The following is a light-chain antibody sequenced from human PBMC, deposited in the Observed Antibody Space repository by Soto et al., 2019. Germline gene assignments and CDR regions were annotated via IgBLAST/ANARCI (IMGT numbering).Light chain of an antibody. V-gene: IGKV1-5*03. CDR2: KAS. Sequence: DIQMTQSPSTLSASVGDRVTITCRASQSITDRLAWYQQKPGKAPKFLIYKASNLEGGVPSRFSGSGSGTEFTLTISSVQPDDFATYYCQYCDDYSWTFGQGTKVEIK. CDR1: QSITDR. J-gene: IGKJ1*01. CDR3: QYCDDYSWT.